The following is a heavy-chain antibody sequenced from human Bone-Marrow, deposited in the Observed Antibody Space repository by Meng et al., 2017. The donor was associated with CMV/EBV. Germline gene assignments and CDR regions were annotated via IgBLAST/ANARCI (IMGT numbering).Heavy chain of an antibody. CDR1: GGTFSSYT. D-gene: IGHD6-13*01. J-gene: IGHJ6*02. CDR3: ARYGIAAAGMGGDYYYGMDV. CDR2: ISAYNGNT. V-gene: IGHV1-18*01. Sequence: ASVKVSCKASGGTFSSYTISWVRQAPGQGLEWMGWISAYNGNTNYTQKLQGRVTITTDESTSTAYMELSSLRSEDTAVYYCARYGIAAAGMGGDYYYGMDVWGQGTTVTVSS.